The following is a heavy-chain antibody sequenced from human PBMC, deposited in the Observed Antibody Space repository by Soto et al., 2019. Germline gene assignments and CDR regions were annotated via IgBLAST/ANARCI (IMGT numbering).Heavy chain of an antibody. Sequence: PSETLSLTCTVSGDSISSGSYWAWIRQPPGKGPEWIASIYHGGTTFYNPSLKSRITISVDTSNNQFSLKLTSVTAADTAVYYCARVHVMVVAGSTFDYWGHGTLVT. V-gene: IGHV4-38-2*02. CDR3: ARVHVMVVAGSTFDY. CDR1: GDSISSGSY. CDR2: IYHGGTT. D-gene: IGHD6-19*01. J-gene: IGHJ4*01.